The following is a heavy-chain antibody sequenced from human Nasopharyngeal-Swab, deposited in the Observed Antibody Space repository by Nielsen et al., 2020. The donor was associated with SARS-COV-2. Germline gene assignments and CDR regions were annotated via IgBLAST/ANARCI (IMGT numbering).Heavy chain of an antibody. CDR1: GGYISSYS. J-gene: IGHJ6*03. CDR2: IYYSGST. CDR3: ARTAGYYYMDV. Sequence: ESLKISCAVSGGYISSYSWSWIRLPPGKGLEWIGYIYYSGSTNYSPSLKSRVTISVDTSKNQFSLKLNSVTAADTAVYYCARTAGYYYMDVWGKGTTVTVSS. V-gene: IGHV4-59*01. D-gene: IGHD6-13*01.